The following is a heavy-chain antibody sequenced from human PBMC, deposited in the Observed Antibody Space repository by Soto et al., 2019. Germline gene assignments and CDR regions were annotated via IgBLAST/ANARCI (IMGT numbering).Heavy chain of an antibody. Sequence: EVQLVESGGVVVQPGGSLRLSCAASGFTFDDYSMHWVRQAPGKGLEWVSLISWDGRSTYYADSVKGRFTVSRDNSKSSLYLQMNSLTTEDTAFYYCGKDAAVSDYTNLHYWGQGALVTVSS. J-gene: IGHJ4*02. CDR2: ISWDGRST. CDR3: GKDAAVSDYTNLHY. V-gene: IGHV3-43*01. CDR1: GFTFDDYS. D-gene: IGHD4-4*01.